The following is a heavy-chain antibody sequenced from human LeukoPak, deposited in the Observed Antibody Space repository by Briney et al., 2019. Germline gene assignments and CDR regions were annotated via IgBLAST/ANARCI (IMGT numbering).Heavy chain of an antibody. V-gene: IGHV5-51*01. CDR2: IYPGDSDT. CDR3: ARRARSSYKSLIVVVPAATTGWFDP. CDR1: GYSFTSYW. Sequence: GASLQISCKGSGYSFTSYWIGWVRQLPGKGLEWMGIIYPGDSDTRYSPSFQGQVTISADKSISTAYLQWSSLKASDTAMYYCARRARSSYKSLIVVVPAATTGWFDPWGQGTLVTVSS. D-gene: IGHD2-2*01. J-gene: IGHJ5*02.